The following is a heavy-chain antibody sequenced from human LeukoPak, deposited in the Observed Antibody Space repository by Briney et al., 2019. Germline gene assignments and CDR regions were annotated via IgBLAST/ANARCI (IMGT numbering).Heavy chain of an antibody. CDR1: GYTFTRYG. CDR3: ASSLFSSGRPPSFDY. CDR2: ISAYNGNT. Sequence: ASVKVSCKASGYTFTRYGISWVRQAPGQGLEWMGWISAYNGNTNYAQKLQGRVTMTTDTSTSTAYMELRSLRSDDTAVYYCASSLFSSGRPPSFDYWGQGTLATVSS. J-gene: IGHJ4*02. V-gene: IGHV1-18*01. D-gene: IGHD6-19*01.